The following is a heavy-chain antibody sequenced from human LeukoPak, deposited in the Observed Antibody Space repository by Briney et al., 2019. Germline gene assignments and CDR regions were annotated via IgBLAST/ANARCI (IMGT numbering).Heavy chain of an antibody. CDR2: IYYSGST. CDR3: AGGRCSATSCYYYYYMDV. D-gene: IGHD2-2*01. CDR1: GGSISSYY. Sequence: SETLSLTCTVSGGSISSYYWSWIRQSPGKGLEWIGYIYYSGSTNYNPSLKSRVTISVDTSKNHFSLKLSSVTAADTAVYYCAGGRCSATSCYYYYYMDVWGKGTTVTVSS. V-gene: IGHV4-59*01. J-gene: IGHJ6*03.